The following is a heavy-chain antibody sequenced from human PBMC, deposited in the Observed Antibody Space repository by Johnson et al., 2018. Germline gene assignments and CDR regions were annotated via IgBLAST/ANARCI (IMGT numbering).Heavy chain of an antibody. Sequence: QVQLVQSGGGVVQPGRSLRLSCAASGFTFSSYGMHWVRQAPGKGLEWVAVISYDGSNKYYADSVKGRFTISRDNSKKTLYLQMNSLRAEDTAVYYCARDRLFNSMAARPLFYYYYYYMDVWGKGTTVTVSS. V-gene: IGHV3-30*03. CDR1: GFTFSSYG. CDR3: ARDRLFNSMAARPLFYYYYYYMDV. J-gene: IGHJ6*03. D-gene: IGHD6-6*01. CDR2: ISYDGSNK.